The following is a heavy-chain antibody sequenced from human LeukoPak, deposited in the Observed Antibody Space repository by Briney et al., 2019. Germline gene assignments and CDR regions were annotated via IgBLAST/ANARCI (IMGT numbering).Heavy chain of an antibody. V-gene: IGHV4-34*01. Sequence: SETLSLTCAVYGGSFSGYYWSLIRQPPGKGLEWIGEINHSGSTNYNPSLKSRVTISVDTSKNQFSLKLSSVTAADTAVYYCASLIGAAGTEYFQHWGQGTLVTVSS. CDR2: INHSGST. D-gene: IGHD6-13*01. CDR3: ASLIGAAGTEYFQH. J-gene: IGHJ1*01. CDR1: GGSFSGYY.